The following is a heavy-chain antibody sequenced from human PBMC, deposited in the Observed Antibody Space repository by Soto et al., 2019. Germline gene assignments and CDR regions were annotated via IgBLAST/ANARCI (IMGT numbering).Heavy chain of an antibody. CDR3: ARDRSSGWYEENYYYYGMDV. CDR1: GLTFSSYS. J-gene: IGHJ6*02. D-gene: IGHD6-19*01. CDR2: ISSSSSTI. Sequence: PGGALRLSCAASGLTFSSYSMNWIRQAPGKGLEWVSYISSSSSTIYYADSVKGRFTISRDNAKNSLYLQMNSLRDEDTAVYYCARDRSSGWYEENYYYYGMDVWGQGTTVTVSS. V-gene: IGHV3-48*02.